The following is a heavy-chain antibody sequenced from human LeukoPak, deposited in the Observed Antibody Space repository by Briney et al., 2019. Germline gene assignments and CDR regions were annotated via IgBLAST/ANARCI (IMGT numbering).Heavy chain of an antibody. CDR2: SNAGNGNT. D-gene: IGHD3-22*01. V-gene: IGHV1-3*02. CDR3: ARSLAYYYDSSASFDI. Sequence: ASVKVSCKSSGYTFTSYAMHWVRQAPGQRLEWRGWSNAGNGNTKYSQEFQGRVTITRDTSASTAYMELSSLRSEDMAVYYCARSLAYYYDSSASFDIWGQGTMLTVSS. J-gene: IGHJ3*02. CDR1: GYTFTSYA.